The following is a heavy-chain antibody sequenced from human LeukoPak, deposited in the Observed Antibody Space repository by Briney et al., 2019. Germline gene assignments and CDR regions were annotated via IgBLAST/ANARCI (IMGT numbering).Heavy chain of an antibody. J-gene: IGHJ4*02. CDR2: IIPIFGTA. CDR3: ARDYYDSSGYYPYYFDY. V-gene: IGHV1-69*06. CDR1: GFLFGDYA. D-gene: IGHD3-22*01. Sequence: SGGSLRLSCTASGFLFGDYAISWVRQAPGQGLEWMGGIIPIFGTANYAQKFQGRVTITADKSTSTAYMELSSLRSEDTAVYYCARDYYDSSGYYPYYFDYWGRGTLVTVSS.